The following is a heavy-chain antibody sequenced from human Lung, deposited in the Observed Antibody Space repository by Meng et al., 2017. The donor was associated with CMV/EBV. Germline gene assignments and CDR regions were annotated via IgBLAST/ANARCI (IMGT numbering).Heavy chain of an antibody. CDR3: AKAPNLYYYYGLDV. CDR2: IYPGDSET. CDR1: GFSFTNSW. J-gene: IGHJ6*02. Sequence: GGSXRLXCKASGFSFTNSWVGWVRQMPGKGLEWMAFIYPGDSETKYSPAFQGQVTISADKSISTAYLQWSSLKASDTAMYYCAKAPNLYYYYGLDVWGQGTXVTV. V-gene: IGHV5-51*01.